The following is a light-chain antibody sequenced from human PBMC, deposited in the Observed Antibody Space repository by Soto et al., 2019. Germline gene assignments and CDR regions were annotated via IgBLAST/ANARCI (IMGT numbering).Light chain of an antibody. J-gene: IGKJ4*01. Sequence: VLTQSPGTLSLSPGERVTFSCRASQGIGDTLAWYQHKTGQTPRLLIYDTSTRATGVPTRFSGSRSGAELTLTINSLQSEDFAVYYCQPYNNWPLTXGGGTKVDIK. CDR2: DTS. CDR3: QPYNNWPLT. V-gene: IGKV3-15*01. CDR1: QGIGDT.